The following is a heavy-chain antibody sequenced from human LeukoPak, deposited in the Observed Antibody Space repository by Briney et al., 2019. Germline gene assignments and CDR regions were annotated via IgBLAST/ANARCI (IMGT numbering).Heavy chain of an antibody. J-gene: IGHJ5*02. Sequence: GGSLRLSCAASGFTFSSYSMNWVRQAPGKGLEWVSYISSSNSTIYYADSVKGRFTISRDNSKNTLYLQMNSLRAEDTAVYYCARGSYSSSWTPWGQGTLVTVSS. CDR3: ARGSYSSSWTP. CDR1: GFTFSSYS. D-gene: IGHD6-13*01. V-gene: IGHV3-48*01. CDR2: ISSSNSTI.